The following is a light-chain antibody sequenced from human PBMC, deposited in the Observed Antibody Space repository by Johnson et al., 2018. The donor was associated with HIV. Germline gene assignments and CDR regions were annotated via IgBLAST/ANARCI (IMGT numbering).Light chain of an antibody. J-gene: IGLJ1*01. CDR2: ENN. V-gene: IGLV1-51*02. Sequence: QSVLTQPPSVSAAPGQKVTISCSGSSSNIGNNYVSWYQQLPGTAPKLLIYENNKRTSGIPDRFSGSKSGTSATLGITGLQTGDEADYYCGTWDSSLTSYVFGDGTKVTVL. CDR1: SSNIGNNY. CDR3: GTWDSSLTSYV.